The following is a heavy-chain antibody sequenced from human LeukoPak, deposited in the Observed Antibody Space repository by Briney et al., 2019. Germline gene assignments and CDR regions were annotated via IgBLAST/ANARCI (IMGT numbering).Heavy chain of an antibody. J-gene: IGHJ4*02. V-gene: IGHV4-59*12. CDR1: GGSISSYY. CDR2: IYHSGST. D-gene: IGHD6-19*01. Sequence: SETLSLTCTVSGGSISSYYWSWIRQPPGKGLEWIGEIYHSGSTNYNPSLKSRVTISVDKSKNQFSLKLSSVTAAGTAVYYCARGSGWYPFDYWGQGTLVTVSS. CDR3: ARGSGWYPFDY.